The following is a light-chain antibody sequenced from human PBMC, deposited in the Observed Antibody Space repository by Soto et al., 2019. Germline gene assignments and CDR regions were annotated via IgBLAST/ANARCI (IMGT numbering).Light chain of an antibody. J-gene: IGLJ2*01. CDR3: AAWDDRLSGPV. CDR2: NNN. Sequence: QSVLTQPPSASGTTGQRVTISCSGSTSKLGSHFVYWYQQLQGTAPKILIYNNNKRPSGVPDRFSGSKSVTSASMAISGLRSDDESDSYCAAWDDRLSGPVFGGGTMVTVL. CDR1: TSKLGSHF. V-gene: IGLV1-47*02.